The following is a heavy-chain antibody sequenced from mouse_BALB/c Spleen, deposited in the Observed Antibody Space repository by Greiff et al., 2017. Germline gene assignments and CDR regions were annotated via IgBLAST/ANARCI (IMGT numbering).Heavy chain of an antibody. CDR1: GYSFTSYW. Sequence: VHVKQSGTVLARPGASVKMSCKASGYSFTSYWMHWVKQRPGQGLEWIGAIYPGNSDTSYNQKFKGKAKLTAVTSASTAYMELSSLTNEDSAVYYCTGDYRYDGAMDYWGQGTSVTVAS. V-gene: IGHV1-5*01. J-gene: IGHJ4*01. CDR2: IYPGNSDT. CDR3: TGDYRYDGAMDY. D-gene: IGHD2-14*01.